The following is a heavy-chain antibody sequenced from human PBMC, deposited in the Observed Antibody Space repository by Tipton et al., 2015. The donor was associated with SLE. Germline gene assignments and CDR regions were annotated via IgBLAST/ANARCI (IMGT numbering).Heavy chain of an antibody. CDR3: AGCGGGYGMDV. Sequence: GLVKPSETLSLTCAVYGGSFSGYYWSWIRQPPGKGLEWIGEINHSGSTNYNPSLKSRVTISVDTSKNQFSLKLSYVTAADTAVYYCAGCGGGYGMDVWGQGTTVTVSS. CDR1: GGSFSGYY. D-gene: IGHD2-21*01. J-gene: IGHJ6*02. CDR2: INHSGST. V-gene: IGHV4-34*01.